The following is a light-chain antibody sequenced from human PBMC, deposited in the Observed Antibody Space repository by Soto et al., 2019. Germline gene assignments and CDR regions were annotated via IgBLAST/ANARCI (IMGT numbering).Light chain of an antibody. CDR2: TSN. CDR1: SSNIGSNP. V-gene: IGLV1-44*01. CDR3: AAWDDSLNGVV. J-gene: IGLJ2*01. Sequence: QSALTQPPSASGTPGQRVTISCSGSSSNIGSNPVNWYQQLPGTAPKLLIYTSNQRPSGVPDRISGSKSGTSASLAISGLQSEDEAEYFCAAWDDSLNGVVFGGGTKLTVL.